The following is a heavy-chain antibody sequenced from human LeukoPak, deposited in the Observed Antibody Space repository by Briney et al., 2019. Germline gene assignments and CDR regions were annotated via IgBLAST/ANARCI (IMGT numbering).Heavy chain of an antibody. CDR3: AELGITMIGGV. D-gene: IGHD3-10*02. V-gene: IGHV3-66*01. J-gene: IGHJ6*04. CDR2: IYSGGST. Sequence: RPRGSLRLSCAASGFTVSSNHMSWVRQAPGKGLEWVSVIYSGGSTYYADSVKGRFTISRDNAKNSLYLQMNSLRAEDTAVYYCAELGITMIGGVWGKGTTVTISS. CDR1: GFTVSSNH.